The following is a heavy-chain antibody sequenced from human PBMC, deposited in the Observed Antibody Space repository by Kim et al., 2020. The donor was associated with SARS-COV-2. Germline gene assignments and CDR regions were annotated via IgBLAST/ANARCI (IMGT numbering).Heavy chain of an antibody. CDR1: GYSISSGYY. CDR2: IYHSGST. Sequence: SETLSLTCTVSGYSISSGYYWGWIRQPPGKGLEWIGSIYHSGSTYYNPSLKSRVTISVDTSKNQFSLKLSSVTAADTAVYYCARDIEQWLVLNYFDYWGQGTLVTVSS. D-gene: IGHD6-19*01. CDR3: ARDIEQWLVLNYFDY. J-gene: IGHJ4*02. V-gene: IGHV4-38-2*02.